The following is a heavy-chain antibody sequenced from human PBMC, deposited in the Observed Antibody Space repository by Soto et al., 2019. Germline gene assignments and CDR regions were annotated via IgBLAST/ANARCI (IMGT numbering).Heavy chain of an antibody. V-gene: IGHV3-30*18. CDR2: ISYDGSNK. CDR1: GFTFSSYG. Sequence: GGSLRLSCAASGFTFSSYGMHWVRQAPGKGLEWVAVISYDGSNKYYADSVKGRFTISRDNSKNTLYLQMNSLRAEDTAVYYCAKDKGDYSPLDYYYGMDVWGQGTTVTVSS. D-gene: IGHD4-17*01. J-gene: IGHJ6*02. CDR3: AKDKGDYSPLDYYYGMDV.